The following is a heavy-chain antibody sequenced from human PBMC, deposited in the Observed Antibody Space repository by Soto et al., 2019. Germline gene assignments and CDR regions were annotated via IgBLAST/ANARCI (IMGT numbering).Heavy chain of an antibody. V-gene: IGHV1-69*18. D-gene: IGHD3-16*01. Sequence: QVQLVQSGAEVKKPGSSVKVSCSASGVTFSSYAFTWVRQAPGQGLEWMGNLIPVFRTSTYAQRFQGRLTSSADESTNTVYMELSSLRSEDTAVYFCAKDGSWDGGGGESWGQGTLVIVSS. CDR1: GVTFSSYA. CDR3: AKDGSWDGGGGES. J-gene: IGHJ4*02. CDR2: LIPVFRTS.